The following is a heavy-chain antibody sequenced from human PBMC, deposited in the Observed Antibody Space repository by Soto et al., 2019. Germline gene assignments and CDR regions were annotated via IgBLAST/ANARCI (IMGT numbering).Heavy chain of an antibody. J-gene: IGHJ4*02. Sequence: GGSLRLSCAASGFTFSRYAMSRVRQAPGKGLEWVSAISGSGGTTYYADSVKGRFTISRDNSKNTLYLQMNTLRVEDTAVYYYAGQTSRRVFEYWGQGPLVTVSS. CDR1: GFTFSRYA. CDR2: ISGSGGTT. CDR3: AGQTSRRVFEY. V-gene: IGHV3-23*01.